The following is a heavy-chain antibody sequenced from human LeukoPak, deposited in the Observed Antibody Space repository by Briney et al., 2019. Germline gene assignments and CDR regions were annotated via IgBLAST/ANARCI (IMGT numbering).Heavy chain of an antibody. D-gene: IGHD5-12*01. CDR2: IIPIFGTA. V-gene: IGHV1-69*05. CDR3: ARDSLSGYGDY. Sequence: ASVKVSCKASGGTFSSYAISWVRQAPGQGLEWMGGIIPIFGTANYAQKLQGRVTMTTDTSTSTAYMELRSLRSDDTAVYYCARDSLSGYGDYWGQGTLVTVSS. CDR1: GGTFSSYA. J-gene: IGHJ4*02.